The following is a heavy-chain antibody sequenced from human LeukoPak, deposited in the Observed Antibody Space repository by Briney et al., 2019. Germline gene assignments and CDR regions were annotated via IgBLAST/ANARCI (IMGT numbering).Heavy chain of an antibody. V-gene: IGHV3-7*03. CDR3: ARDRYYGSGSYYYYYYGMDV. CDR1: GFTFSSYW. Sequence: GGPLRLPCAASGFTFSSYWMSWVRQATPKGLEWVANIKQYGSEKFYVHSVKGRFTISRDNAKNSLYLQMNSLRAEDTAVYYCARDRYYGSGSYYYYYYGMDVWGKGTTVTVSS. D-gene: IGHD3-10*01. J-gene: IGHJ6*04. CDR2: IKQYGSEK.